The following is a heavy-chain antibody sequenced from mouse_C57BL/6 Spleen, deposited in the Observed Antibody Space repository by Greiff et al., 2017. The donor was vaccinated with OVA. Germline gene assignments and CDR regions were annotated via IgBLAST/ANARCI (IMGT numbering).Heavy chain of an antibody. CDR3: ARHGATVVATGGNWYFDV. D-gene: IGHD1-1*01. CDR1: GFTFSSYT. J-gene: IGHJ1*03. Sequence: EVKLVESGGGLVKPGGSLKLSCAASGFTFSSYTMSWVRQTPEKRLEWVATISGGGGNTYYPDSVKGRFTISRDNAKNTLYLQMSSLRSEDTALYYCARHGATVVATGGNWYFDVWGTGTTVTVSS. CDR2: ISGGGGNT. V-gene: IGHV5-9*01.